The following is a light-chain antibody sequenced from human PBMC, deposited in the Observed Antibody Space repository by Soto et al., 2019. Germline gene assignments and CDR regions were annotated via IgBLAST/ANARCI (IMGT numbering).Light chain of an antibody. J-gene: IGKJ1*01. Sequence: EIVMTQSPATLSVSPGERATLSCRASQSVNIYLAWYQQKPGQAPRLLIFGASSRATGIPARFSGSGSGTDFTLTISRLEPEDFAVYYCQQYGSSGTFGQGTRWIS. V-gene: IGKV3-20*01. CDR2: GAS. CDR3: QQYGSSGT. CDR1: QSVNIY.